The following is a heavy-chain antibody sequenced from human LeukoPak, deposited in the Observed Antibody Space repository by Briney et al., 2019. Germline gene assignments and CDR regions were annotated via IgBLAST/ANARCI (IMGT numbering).Heavy chain of an antibody. CDR3: TRTYYYDSSGYDY. D-gene: IGHD3-22*01. J-gene: IGHJ4*02. Sequence: GGSLRLSCTASGFTFGDYAMSWFRQAPGRGLEWVGFIRSKAYGGTTDYAASVKGRFTISRDDSKSIAYLQMNSLKTEDTAVYYCTRTYYYDSSGYDYWGQGTLVTVSS. CDR2: IRSKAYGGTT. CDR1: GFTFGDYA. V-gene: IGHV3-49*03.